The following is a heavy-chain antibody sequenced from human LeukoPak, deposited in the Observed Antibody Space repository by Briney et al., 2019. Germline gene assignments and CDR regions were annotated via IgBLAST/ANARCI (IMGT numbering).Heavy chain of an antibody. J-gene: IGHJ5*02. V-gene: IGHV5-51*01. CDR2: IYPGDSDT. CDR1: GYSFISYW. D-gene: IGHD1-26*01. Sequence: GESLKISCKGSGYSFISYWIGWVRQMPGKGLEWTGIIYPGDSDTKYSPSFQGQVTISADRSINTAYLQWSSLRASDTAMYYCARSHSGSYPDWFDLWGQGTLVTVSS. CDR3: ARSHSGSYPDWFDL.